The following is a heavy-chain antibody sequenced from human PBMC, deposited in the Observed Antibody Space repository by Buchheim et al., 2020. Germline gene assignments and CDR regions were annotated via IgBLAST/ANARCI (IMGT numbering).Heavy chain of an antibody. CDR2: ISFDGKTQ. D-gene: IGHD3-3*01. CDR3: AKEVGTSGYSDY. V-gene: IGHV3-30*18. Sequence: QVQLVESGGGVVQPGRSLRLSCAASGFSFSTYDIHWVRQAPGKGLEWVAVISFDGKTQYYTDSVKGRFTISRDNSKNTMYLQMNSLRAEDTAVYYCAKEVGTSGYSDYWGQGTL. CDR1: GFSFSTYD. J-gene: IGHJ4*02.